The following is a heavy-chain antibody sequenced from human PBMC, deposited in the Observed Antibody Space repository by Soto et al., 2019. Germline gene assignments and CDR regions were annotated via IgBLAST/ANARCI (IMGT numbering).Heavy chain of an antibody. J-gene: IGHJ4*02. CDR3: ATETSTWGC. CDR1: GFALSNYW. D-gene: IGHD7-27*01. CDR2: IKQDGSEK. V-gene: IGHV3-7*05. Sequence: EVQLVESGGGLVQPGESLRLSCVASGFALSNYWINWVRQAPGKGLEWVANIKQDGSEKNYVDSVKGRFTISRDNATNSLYLQMNSLRAEDTAAYYCATETSTWGCWGQGTLVTVSS.